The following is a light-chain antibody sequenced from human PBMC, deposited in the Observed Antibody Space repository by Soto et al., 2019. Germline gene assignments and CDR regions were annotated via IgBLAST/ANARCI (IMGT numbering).Light chain of an antibody. J-gene: IGLJ1*01. CDR2: DDS. CDR1: NLGSKS. V-gene: IGLV3-21*02. CDR3: QVWESSSDQYV. Sequence: SYELTQPPSVSVAPGQTARITCGGNNLGSKSVHWYQQKPGQAPVVVVYDDSDRPSGIPERFSGSNSGNTATLTISRVEVGDEADYYCQVWESSSDQYVFGTGTKVTVL.